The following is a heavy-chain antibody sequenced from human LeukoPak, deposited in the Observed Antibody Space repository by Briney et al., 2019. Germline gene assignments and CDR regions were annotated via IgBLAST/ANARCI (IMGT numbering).Heavy chain of an antibody. V-gene: IGHV1-2*02. D-gene: IGHD6-13*01. CDR2: INPSSGGT. Sequence: ASVKVSCKASGYTFTGYYMHWVRQAPGQGLEWMGWINPSSGGTNYAQKFQGRVTMTRDTSISTAYMELSRLRSDDTAVYYCARDPGSSSSNYFDYWGQGTLVTVSS. CDR1: GYTFTGYY. J-gene: IGHJ4*02. CDR3: ARDPGSSSSNYFDY.